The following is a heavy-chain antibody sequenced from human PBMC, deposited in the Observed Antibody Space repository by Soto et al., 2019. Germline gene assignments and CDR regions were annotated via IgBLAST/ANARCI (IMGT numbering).Heavy chain of an antibody. CDR1: GGSFSGYY. CDR2: IKDGGIT. CDR3: ARGQEAIVATH. Sequence: SETLSLTCAVYGGSFSGYYWSWIRQPPGKGLEWIGEIKDGGITNYSPSLKSRVTISADTSKNQFSLKVNSVTAADTAVYYCARGQEAIVATHWDQGILVTVSS. V-gene: IGHV4-34*01. D-gene: IGHD5-12*01. J-gene: IGHJ1*01.